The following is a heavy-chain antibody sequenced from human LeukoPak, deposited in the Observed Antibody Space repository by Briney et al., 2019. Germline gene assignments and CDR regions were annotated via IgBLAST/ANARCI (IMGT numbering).Heavy chain of an antibody. D-gene: IGHD1-26*01. CDR3: ARHQWELGAFDI. CDR1: GYSISSGYY. V-gene: IGHV4-38-2*01. CDR2: VYHSGST. Sequence: SETLSLTCAVSGYSISSGYYWGWIRQPPGKGLEWIGSVYHSGSTYYNPSLKSRVTMSVDTSKDQFSLKLSSVTAADTAVYYCARHQWELGAFDIWGQGTMVTVFS. J-gene: IGHJ3*02.